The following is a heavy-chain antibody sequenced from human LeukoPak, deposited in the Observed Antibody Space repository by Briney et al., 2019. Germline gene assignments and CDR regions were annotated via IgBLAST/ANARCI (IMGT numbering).Heavy chain of an antibody. CDR1: GGSISSGGYY. Sequence: SETLSLTCTVSGGSISSGGYYWSWIRQHPGKGLEWIGYIYYSGSTYYNPSLKSRVTISVDTSKNQFSLKLSSVTAADTAVYYCARERWLQRMGFDYWGQGTLVTLSS. D-gene: IGHD5-24*01. CDR2: IYYSGST. V-gene: IGHV4-31*03. J-gene: IGHJ4*02. CDR3: ARERWLQRMGFDY.